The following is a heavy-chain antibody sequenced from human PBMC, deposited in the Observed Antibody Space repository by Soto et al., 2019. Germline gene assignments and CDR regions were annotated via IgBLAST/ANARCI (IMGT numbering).Heavy chain of an antibody. CDR2: ISGSGGST. J-gene: IGHJ4*02. V-gene: IGHV3-23*01. Sequence: GGSLRLSCAASGFIFSNYAMSWVRQAPGKGLEWVSAISGSGGSTNYADSVKGRFTISRDNSRTTLYLQMNSLRADDTAVYYCAKDYRYGSGWRIIDYWGQGTLVTVSS. CDR3: AKDYRYGSGWRIIDY. CDR1: GFIFSNYA. D-gene: IGHD6-19*01.